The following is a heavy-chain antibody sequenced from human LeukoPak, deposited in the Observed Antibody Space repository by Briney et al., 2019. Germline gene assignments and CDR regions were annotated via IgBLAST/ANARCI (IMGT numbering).Heavy chain of an antibody. CDR1: GGTFSSYA. D-gene: IGHD3-9*01. J-gene: IGHJ6*03. Sequence: ASVKVSCKASGGTFSSYAISWVRQAPGQGLEWMGGIIPIFGTANYAQKFQGRVTITADESTSTAYMELSSLRSEDTAVYYCASGVLRYFGYMDVWGKGTTVTISS. CDR2: IIPIFGTA. CDR3: ASGVLRYFGYMDV. V-gene: IGHV1-69*01.